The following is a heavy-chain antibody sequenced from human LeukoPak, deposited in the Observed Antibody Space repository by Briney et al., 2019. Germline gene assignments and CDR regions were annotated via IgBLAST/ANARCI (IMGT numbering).Heavy chain of an antibody. Sequence: GGSLRLSCAASGFTFSSYAMSWVRQAPGKGLEWVSAISGSGGSTYYADSAKGRFTISRDNSKNTLYLQMNSLRAEDTAVYYCAKGGLLEWLPYFDYWGQGTLVTVSS. CDR3: AKGGLLEWLPYFDY. CDR1: GFTFSSYA. J-gene: IGHJ4*02. D-gene: IGHD3-3*01. CDR2: ISGSGGST. V-gene: IGHV3-23*01.